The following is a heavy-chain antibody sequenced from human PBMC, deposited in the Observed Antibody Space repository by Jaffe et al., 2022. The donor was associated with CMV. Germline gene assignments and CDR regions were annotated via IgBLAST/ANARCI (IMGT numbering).Heavy chain of an antibody. CDR1: GFTFSSYG. J-gene: IGHJ6*03. Sequence: QVQLVESGGGVVQPGRSLRLSCAASGFTFSSYGMHWVRQAPGKGLEWVAVIWYDGSNKYYADSVKGRFTISRDNSKNTLYLQMNSLRAEDTAVYYCARDLLGYCSSTSCYRGGMDVWGKGTTVTVSS. V-gene: IGHV3-33*08. CDR2: IWYDGSNK. D-gene: IGHD2-2*01. CDR3: ARDLLGYCSSTSCYRGGMDV.